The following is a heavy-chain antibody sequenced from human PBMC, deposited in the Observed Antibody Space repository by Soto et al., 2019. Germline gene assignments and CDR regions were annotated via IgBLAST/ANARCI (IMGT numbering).Heavy chain of an antibody. Sequence: QVHLVQSGAEVRKPGSSVKVSCKTSGGTFSTYTIYWVRQAPGQGLEWMGRIIPLFGTTEYAQNFQERVTITAEESTSTAYMELSSLRAEDTAVYYCARRLDDRADDDFDVWGEGTAVTVSA. CDR1: GGTFSTYT. CDR2: IIPLFGTT. J-gene: IGHJ3*01. CDR3: ARRLDDRADDDFDV. D-gene: IGHD6-25*01. V-gene: IGHV1-69*18.